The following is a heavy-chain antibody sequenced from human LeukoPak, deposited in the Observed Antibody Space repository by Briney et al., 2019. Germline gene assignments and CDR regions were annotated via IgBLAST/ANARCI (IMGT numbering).Heavy chain of an antibody. V-gene: IGHV4-39*07. CDR1: GGSLSSSSHY. CDR2: IYDSGST. CDR3: ARGKVVMPLDI. Sequence: TSETLSLTCTVSGGSLSSSSHYWAWIRQFPGKGLEWIGIIYDSGSTYYNPSLKRRVAMSLDTSKNQFSLKVTSVTAADTAVYYCARGKVVMPLDIWGQGTMVTVST. J-gene: IGHJ3*02. D-gene: IGHD3-16*01.